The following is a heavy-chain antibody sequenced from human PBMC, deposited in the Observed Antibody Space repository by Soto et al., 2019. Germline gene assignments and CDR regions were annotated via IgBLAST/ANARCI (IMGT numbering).Heavy chain of an antibody. Sequence: ASVKVSCKASGYTLTGYYMHWVRQAPGQGLEWMGWINPNSGGTNYAQKFQGRVTMTRDTSISTAYMELSRLRSDDTAVYYCALIPNIVVVVAHSWGQGTLVTVSS. CDR2: INPNSGGT. D-gene: IGHD2-15*01. V-gene: IGHV1-2*02. CDR1: GYTLTGYY. J-gene: IGHJ4*02. CDR3: ALIPNIVVVVAHS.